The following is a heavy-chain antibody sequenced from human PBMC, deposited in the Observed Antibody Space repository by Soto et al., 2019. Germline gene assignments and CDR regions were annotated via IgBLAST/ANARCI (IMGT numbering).Heavy chain of an antibody. CDR3: AKDLVNIVLVPAAKDYYYYGMDV. D-gene: IGHD2-2*01. J-gene: IGHJ6*02. V-gene: IGHV3-9*01. CDR1: GFTFDDYA. Sequence: EVQLVESGGGLVQPGRSLRLSCAASGFTFDDYAMHWVRQAPGKGLEWVSGISWNSGSIGYADSVKGRFTISRDNAKNSXXLXMXXLRAEDTALYYCAKDLVNIVLVPAAKDYYYYGMDVWGQGTTVTVSS. CDR2: ISWNSGSI.